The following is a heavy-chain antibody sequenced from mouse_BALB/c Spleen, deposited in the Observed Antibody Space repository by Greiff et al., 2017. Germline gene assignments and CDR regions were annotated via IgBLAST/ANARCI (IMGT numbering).Heavy chain of an antibody. CDR1: GYTFTDYN. CDR3: ARPTMITTKGDYFDY. D-gene: IGHD2-4*01. CDR2: IYPYNGGT. J-gene: IGHJ2*01. V-gene: IGHV1S29*02. Sequence: VQLQQSGPELVKPGASVKISCKASGYTFTDYNMHWVKQSHGKSLEWIGYIYPYNGGTGYNQKFKGKATMTVDKSSSTAYMELARLTSEDSAIYYCARPTMITTKGDYFDYWGQGTTLTVSS.